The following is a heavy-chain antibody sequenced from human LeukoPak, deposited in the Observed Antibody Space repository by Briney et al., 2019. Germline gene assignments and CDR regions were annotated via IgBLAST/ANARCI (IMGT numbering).Heavy chain of an antibody. J-gene: IGHJ4*02. CDR2: ISGSGGST. CDR3: AKGNLVVITPSRFDY. D-gene: IGHD3-22*01. CDR1: GFTFSSYA. V-gene: IGHV3-23*01. Sequence: GGSLRLSCAASGFTFSSYAMSWVRQAPGKGLEWVSAISGSGGSTYYADSVKGRFTISRDNSKNTLYLQMNSLRAEDTAVYYCAKGNLVVITPSRFDYWGQGTLATVSS.